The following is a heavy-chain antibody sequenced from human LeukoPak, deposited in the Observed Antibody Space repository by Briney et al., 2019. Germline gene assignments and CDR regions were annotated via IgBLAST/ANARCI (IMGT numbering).Heavy chain of an antibody. V-gene: IGHV1-2*02. CDR2: INPNSGGT. J-gene: IGHJ4*02. D-gene: IGHD1-26*01. Sequence: GASVKVSCKASGYTFTGYYIHWVRQAPGQGLEWMGWINPNSGGTNYAQKFQGRVTMTRDTSISTAYMELSRLRSDDTAVYYCARAPLGIVGATKPNFDYWGQGTLVTVSS. CDR1: GYTFTGYY. CDR3: ARAPLGIVGATKPNFDY.